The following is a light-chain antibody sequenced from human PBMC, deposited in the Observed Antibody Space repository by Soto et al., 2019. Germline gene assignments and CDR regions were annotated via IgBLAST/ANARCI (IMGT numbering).Light chain of an antibody. CDR2: DTS. CDR1: QFLSSY. CDR3: QQRGKWPST. Sequence: EVVLTQSPATLPLAPGERATLSCRASQFLSSYLAWYQQKPGQPPRLLIYDTSNRATGIPARFGGSRSGTDFTLTISSLEPEDFAVYYCQQRGKWPSTFGPGTKVEMK. V-gene: IGKV3-11*01. J-gene: IGKJ2*02.